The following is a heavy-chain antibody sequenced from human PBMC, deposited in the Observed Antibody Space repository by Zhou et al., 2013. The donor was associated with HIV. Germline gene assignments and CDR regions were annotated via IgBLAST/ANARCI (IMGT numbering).Heavy chain of an antibody. D-gene: IGHD3-9*01. Sequence: QVQLVQSGAEVKKPGSSVKVSCKASGGTFSSFAITWMRQAPGQGLECMGGIIPIFGTTSYAQKFQGRVTMTTDTSTSTAYMEVRSLRSDDTAVYYCARVVFDRSDFWGQGTLVTVSS. CDR1: GGTFSSFA. CDR2: IIPIFGTT. V-gene: IGHV1-69*05. CDR3: ARVVFDRSDF. J-gene: IGHJ4*02.